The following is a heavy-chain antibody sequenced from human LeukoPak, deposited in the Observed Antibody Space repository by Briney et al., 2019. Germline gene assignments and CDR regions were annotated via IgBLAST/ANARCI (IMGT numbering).Heavy chain of an antibody. V-gene: IGHV1-69*05. J-gene: IGHJ4*02. CDR1: GYTLTELS. D-gene: IGHD1-26*01. Sequence: GASVKVSCKVSGYTLTELSMHWVRQAPGKGLEWMGRIIPIFGTANYAQKFQGRVTITTDESTSTAYMELSSLRSEDTAVYYCARDGVGATQFDYWGQGTLVTVSS. CDR3: ARDGVGATQFDY. CDR2: IIPIFGTA.